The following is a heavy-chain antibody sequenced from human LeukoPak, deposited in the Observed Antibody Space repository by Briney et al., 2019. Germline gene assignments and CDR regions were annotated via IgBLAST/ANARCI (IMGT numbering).Heavy chain of an antibody. CDR1: GGSISSSSYY. J-gene: IGHJ5*02. CDR3: ARFHLVRGLNWFDP. Sequence: PSETLSLTCTVSGGSISSSSYYWGWIRQPPGKGLEWIGSIYYSGSTYYNPSLKSRVTISVDTSKNQFSLKLSSVTAADTAVYYCARFHLVRGLNWFDPWGQGTLVTVSS. V-gene: IGHV4-39*01. CDR2: IYYSGST. D-gene: IGHD3-10*01.